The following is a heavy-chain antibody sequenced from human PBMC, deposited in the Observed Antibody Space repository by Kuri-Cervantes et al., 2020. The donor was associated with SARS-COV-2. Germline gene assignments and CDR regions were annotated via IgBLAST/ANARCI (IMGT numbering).Heavy chain of an antibody. CDR1: GFTVSGNY. CDR2: IYSGGST. D-gene: IGHD3-10*01. J-gene: IGHJ4*02. V-gene: IGHV3-53*01. Sequence: GGSLRLSCAASGFTVSGNYMSWVRQAPGKGLEWVSVIYSGGSTYYADSVKGRFTISRDNAKNSLYLQMNSLRAEDTAVYYCASHPRGSGSYYLDWGQGTLVTVSS. CDR3: ASHPRGSGSYYLD.